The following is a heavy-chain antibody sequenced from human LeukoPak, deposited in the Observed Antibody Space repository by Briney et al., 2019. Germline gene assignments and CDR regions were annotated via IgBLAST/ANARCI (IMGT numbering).Heavy chain of an antibody. J-gene: IGHJ4*02. D-gene: IGHD3/OR15-3a*01. CDR3: AKDFGPIYGDYFDY. Sequence: PGGSLRLSCAASGFTFSSYGMHWVRQAPGKGLEWVAVISYDGSNKYYADSVKGRFTISRDNSKNTLYLQMNSLRAEDTAVYYCAKDFGPIYGDYFDYWGQGTLVTVSS. V-gene: IGHV3-30*18. CDR2: ISYDGSNK. CDR1: GFTFSSYG.